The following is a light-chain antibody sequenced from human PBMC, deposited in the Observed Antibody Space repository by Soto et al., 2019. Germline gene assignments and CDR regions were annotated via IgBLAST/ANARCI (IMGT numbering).Light chain of an antibody. J-gene: IGLJ2*01. CDR1: SSNIGSNY. CDR2: RNN. Sequence: QAVVTQPPSASRTPGQRVTISCSGSSSNIGSNYVYWYQQLPGTAPKLLIYRNNQRPSGVPDRFSGSKSGTSASLAISGLRSEDEADYYCAAWDDSLSVVFGGGTKLTVL. V-gene: IGLV1-47*01. CDR3: AAWDDSLSVV.